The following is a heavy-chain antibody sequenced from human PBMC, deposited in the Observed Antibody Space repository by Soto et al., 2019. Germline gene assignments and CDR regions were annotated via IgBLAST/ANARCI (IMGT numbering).Heavy chain of an antibody. Sequence: GSLRLSCAASGFTFSDYYMSWIRQAPGKGLEWVSYISSSSSYTNYADSVKGRFTISRDNAKNSLYLQMNSLRAEDTAVYYCASTARYYYDSSGYHIPLDYYGMDVWGQGTTVTVSS. D-gene: IGHD3-22*01. CDR1: GFTFSDYY. J-gene: IGHJ6*02. V-gene: IGHV3-11*06. CDR3: ASTARYYYDSSGYHIPLDYYGMDV. CDR2: ISSSSSYT.